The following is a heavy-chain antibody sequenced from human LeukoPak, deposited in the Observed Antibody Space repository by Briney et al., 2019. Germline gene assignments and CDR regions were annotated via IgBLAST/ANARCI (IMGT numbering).Heavy chain of an antibody. CDR3: ASVELATTYFDY. CDR2: INHSGST. V-gene: IGHV4-34*01. D-gene: IGHD1-1*01. CDR1: GRAFSGYY. Sequence: SETLSLTCAVYGRAFSGYYWSWIRQPPGKGLEWIGEINHSGSTNYNPSLKSRVTISVDTSKNQISLKLSSVTAADTAVYHCASVELATTYFDYWGQGTLVTVSS. J-gene: IGHJ4*02.